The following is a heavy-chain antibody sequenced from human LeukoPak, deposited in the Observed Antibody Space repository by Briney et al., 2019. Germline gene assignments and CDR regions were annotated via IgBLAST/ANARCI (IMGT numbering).Heavy chain of an antibody. J-gene: IGHJ3*02. D-gene: IGHD3-22*01. V-gene: IGHV3-21*01. Sequence: KPGGSLRLSCAASGFTFSSYSMNWVRQAPGKGLEWVSSISSSSSYIYYADSVKGRFTISRDNAKNSLYLQMNSLRVEDTAVYYCARAGNYYDTVDAFDIWGQGTMVTVSS. CDR3: ARAGNYYDTVDAFDI. CDR1: GFTFSSYS. CDR2: ISSSSSYI.